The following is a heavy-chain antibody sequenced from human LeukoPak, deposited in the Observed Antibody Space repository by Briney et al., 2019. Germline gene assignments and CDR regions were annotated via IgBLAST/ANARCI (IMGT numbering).Heavy chain of an antibody. Sequence: GGTLRLSCAASGFTFSSYGMSWVRQAPGKGLEWVSAISGSGGSTCYADSVKGRFTISRDNSKNTLYLQMNSLRAEDTAVYYCAKDTGWFGEFAFDYWGQGTLVTVSS. D-gene: IGHD3-10*01. V-gene: IGHV3-23*01. CDR2: ISGSGGST. CDR3: AKDTGWFGEFAFDY. J-gene: IGHJ4*02. CDR1: GFTFSSYG.